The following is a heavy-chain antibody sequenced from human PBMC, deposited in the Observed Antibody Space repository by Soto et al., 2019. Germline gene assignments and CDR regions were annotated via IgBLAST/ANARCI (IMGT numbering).Heavy chain of an antibody. Sequence: QVQLVQSGAEVKKPGSSVKVSCKASGGTFNTYAISWVRHAPGQGLEWMGWSIPILNTPNYAQRFQGRVTSTADESTSTAYMELSRLRYEYTALYYCARDKTGTNYYTGVDVWGQGTTVTVSS. J-gene: IGHJ6*02. CDR2: SIPILNTP. V-gene: IGHV1-69*11. CDR3: ARDKTGTNYYTGVDV. CDR1: GGTFNTYA. D-gene: IGHD1-1*01.